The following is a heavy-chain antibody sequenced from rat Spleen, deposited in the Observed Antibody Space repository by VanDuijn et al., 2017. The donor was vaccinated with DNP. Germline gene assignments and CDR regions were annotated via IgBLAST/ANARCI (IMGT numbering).Heavy chain of an antibody. J-gene: IGHJ2*01. CDR1: GFNFNDYW. V-gene: IGHV4-2*01. CDR3: ARWGPITTVPYYFDY. D-gene: IGHD1-1*01. Sequence: EVKLVESGGGLVQPGRSLKLSCAASGFNFNDYWMGWVRQAPGKGLEWIGEINKDSNTINYTPSLKDKFTISRDNAQNTLYLQMSKLGSEDTAIYYCARWGPITTVPYYFDYWGQGVMVTVSS. CDR2: INKDSNTI.